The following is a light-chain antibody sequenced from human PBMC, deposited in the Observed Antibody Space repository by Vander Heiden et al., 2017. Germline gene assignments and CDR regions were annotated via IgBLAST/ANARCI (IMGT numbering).Light chain of an antibody. V-gene: IGLV3-1*01. Sequence: SELTQPLSVSVSPGQTASITCSGDKLGDKYACWYQQKPGQSPVLVIYQDSKRPSGIPGRFSGSNSVNTATLTISGTQAVDEADYYCQAWDSSTGVVFGGGTKLTVL. CDR1: KLGDKY. CDR2: QDS. CDR3: QAWDSSTGVV. J-gene: IGLJ2*01.